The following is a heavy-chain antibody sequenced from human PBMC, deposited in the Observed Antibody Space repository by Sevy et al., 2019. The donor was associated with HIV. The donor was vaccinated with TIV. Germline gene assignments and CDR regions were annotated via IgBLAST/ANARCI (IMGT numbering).Heavy chain of an antibody. CDR2: IYYSGST. V-gene: IGHV4-39*01. Sequence: SETLSLTCTVSGGSISSSSYYWGWIRQPPGKGLEWIGSIYYSGSTYYHPSLKSRVTISVDTSKNQFSLKLSSVTAADTTVYYCTSSWFDPWGQGTLVTVSS. J-gene: IGHJ5*02. D-gene: IGHD2-2*01. CDR3: TSSWFDP. CDR1: GGSISSSSYY.